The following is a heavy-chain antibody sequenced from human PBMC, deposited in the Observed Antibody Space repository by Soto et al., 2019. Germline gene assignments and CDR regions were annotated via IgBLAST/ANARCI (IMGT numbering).Heavy chain of an antibody. V-gene: IGHV3-30*18. Sequence: QVQLVESGGGVVQPGRSLRLSCAASGFTFSTYGMHWVRQAPGKGLEWVAVISYDAKHKYYADSLKGRFTISRDNSKNTLYLQMNSLRAEDTAVYYCAKGAVQDLWSGYYTLFDYWGQGTLLTVSS. J-gene: IGHJ4*02. D-gene: IGHD3-3*01. CDR1: GFTFSTYG. CDR3: AKGAVQDLWSGYYTLFDY. CDR2: ISYDAKHK.